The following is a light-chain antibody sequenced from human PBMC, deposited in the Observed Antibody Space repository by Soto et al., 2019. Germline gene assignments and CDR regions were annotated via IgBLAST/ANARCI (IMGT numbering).Light chain of an antibody. CDR2: GAS. CDR1: QSVSSSY. J-gene: IGKJ1*01. Sequence: EIVLTQSPGTLSLSPGERATLSCRASQSVSSSYLAWYQQKPGQAPRLLIYGASSRATGIPDRFSGSGSGTDFTLPLSRLETEDFAVYYCQQYCSSPTTFGQGTKVEIK. CDR3: QQYCSSPTT. V-gene: IGKV3-20*01.